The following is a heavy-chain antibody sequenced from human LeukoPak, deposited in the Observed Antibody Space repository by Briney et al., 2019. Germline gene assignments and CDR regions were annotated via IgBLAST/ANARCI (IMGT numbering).Heavy chain of an antibody. D-gene: IGHD3-3*01. V-gene: IGHV3-74*01. CDR3: ARGMAVFRFLEWFSCGFDI. CDR1: GFTFSNYW. CDR2: INFDGTST. Sequence: GVSLRLSCAAYGFTFSNYWMHWVPQAPGKGLVWVSRINFDGTSTSYADSVKGRFTISRDNATNTLYLQMNSARAEDTGVYYCARGMAVFRFLEWFSCGFDIWGQGTMVTVSS. J-gene: IGHJ3*02.